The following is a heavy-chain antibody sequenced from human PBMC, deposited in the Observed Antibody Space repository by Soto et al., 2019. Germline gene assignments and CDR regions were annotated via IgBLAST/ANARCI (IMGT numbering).Heavy chain of an antibody. CDR3: AKVGGATIRNGMDV. Sequence: EVQLVESGGGLVQPGGSLRLSCAASRFTFSSYTMSWVRQAPGKGLEWISTIGGSAGGTYYADSVKGRFTISRDNSKSTLYLQMDSLRAEDTAVYYCAKVGGATIRNGMDVWGQGTTVTVSS. CDR1: RFTFSSYT. CDR2: IGGSAGGT. D-gene: IGHD3-16*01. J-gene: IGHJ6*02. V-gene: IGHV3-23*04.